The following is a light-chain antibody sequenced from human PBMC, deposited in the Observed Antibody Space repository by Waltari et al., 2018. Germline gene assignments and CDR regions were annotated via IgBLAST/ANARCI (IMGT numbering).Light chain of an antibody. CDR1: NTDVGAYNY. V-gene: IGLV2-11*01. CDR2: DVT. CDR3: CSYAGSYPYVI. J-gene: IGLJ2*01. Sequence: QSALSQPRSVSGPPGLSVTVSCSGTNTDVGAYNYVSCYQRHPGEAPKLIIYDVTQRPSGVPDRFPGSKSGNTASLTISGLQAEDEAEYFCCSYAGSYPYVIFGGGTKLTVL.